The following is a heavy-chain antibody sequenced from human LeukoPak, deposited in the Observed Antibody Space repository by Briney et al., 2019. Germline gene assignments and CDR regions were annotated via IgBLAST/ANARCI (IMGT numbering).Heavy chain of an antibody. CDR1: GFPFSNYA. D-gene: IGHD1-26*01. CDR3: ARDVGDSGSYSFDY. Sequence: GGSLRLSCAASGFPFSNYAMHWVRQAPGKGLQYVSSINSDGDSAFYANSVKGRFTISRDNSKNTLYLQMDSLKPDDMGVYYCARDVGDSGSYSFDYWGQGTLVTVSS. J-gene: IGHJ4*02. V-gene: IGHV3-64*01. CDR2: INSDGDSA.